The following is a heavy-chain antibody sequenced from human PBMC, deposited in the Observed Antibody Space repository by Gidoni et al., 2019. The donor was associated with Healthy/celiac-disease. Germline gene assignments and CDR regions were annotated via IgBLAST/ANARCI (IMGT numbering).Heavy chain of an antibody. D-gene: IGHD4-17*01. Sequence: QVQLQESGSGLVKPSETLSLTCTVSGGSISSYYWSWIRQPPGKGLEWIGYIYYSGSTNYNPSLKSRVTISVDTSKNQFSLKLSSVTAADTAVYYCARHRLHRGTTVTTPWFDPWGQGTLVTVSS. CDR1: GGSISSYY. CDR2: IYYSGST. J-gene: IGHJ5*02. CDR3: ARHRLHRGTTVTTPWFDP. V-gene: IGHV4-59*08.